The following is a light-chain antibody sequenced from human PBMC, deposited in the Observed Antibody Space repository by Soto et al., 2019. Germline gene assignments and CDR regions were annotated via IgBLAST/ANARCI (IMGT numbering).Light chain of an antibody. CDR1: QGIGNY. V-gene: IGKV1-17*03. Sequence: DIQMTQSPSAMSASVGDRVTITCRASQGIGNYLAWFQQKPGKVPKRLIYGASSLQSGAPSRFSGSGSGTDFTLTISSLQPDDFATYYCLQHNTYPWTFGQGTKVEIK. CDR2: GAS. J-gene: IGKJ1*01. CDR3: LQHNTYPWT.